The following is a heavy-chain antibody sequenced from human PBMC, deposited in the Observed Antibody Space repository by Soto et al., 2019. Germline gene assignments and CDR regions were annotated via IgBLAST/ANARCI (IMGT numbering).Heavy chain of an antibody. V-gene: IGHV1-18*01. D-gene: IGHD3-16*02. CDR2: ISAYNGNT. J-gene: IGHJ4*02. CDR3: ARDPDYVWGSYRYTNFDY. CDR1: GYTFTSYG. Sequence: ASVKVSCKVSGYTFTSYGISWVRQAPGQGLEWMGWISAYNGNTNYAQKLQGRVTMTTDTSTSTAYMELRSLRSDDTAVYYCARDPDYVWGSYRYTNFDYWGQGTLVTVSS.